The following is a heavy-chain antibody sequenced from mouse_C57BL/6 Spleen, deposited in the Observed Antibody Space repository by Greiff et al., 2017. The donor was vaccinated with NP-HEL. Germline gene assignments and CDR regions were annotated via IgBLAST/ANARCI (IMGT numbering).Heavy chain of an antibody. Sequence: VQLQQSGPGLVQPSQSLSITCTVSGFSLTSYGVHWVRQSPGKGLEWLGVIWSGGSTDYNAAFISRLSISKDNSKSQVFFKMNRLQADDTAIYYCARGFPGYGNAYWGQGTLVTVSA. J-gene: IGHJ3*01. D-gene: IGHD1-1*01. V-gene: IGHV2-2*01. CDR1: GFSLTSYG. CDR3: ARGFPGYGNAY. CDR2: IWSGGST.